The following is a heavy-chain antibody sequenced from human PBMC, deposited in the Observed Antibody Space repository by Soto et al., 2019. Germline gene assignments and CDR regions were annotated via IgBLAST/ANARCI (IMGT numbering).Heavy chain of an antibody. V-gene: IGHV3-66*01. D-gene: IGHD6-19*01. CDR1: GLSVRRNY. CDR2: IYRGGST. J-gene: IGHJ4*02. CDR3: ARDEEQWHLGY. Sequence: EVQLVESGGDLVQPGGSLRLSCAASGLSVRRNYMSWVRQAPGKGLEWVSIIYRGGSTYYTDSVKGRFTIFRDNSKNTLYLQMSNVRIEDTAVYYCARDEEQWHLGYWGQGTRVIVSS.